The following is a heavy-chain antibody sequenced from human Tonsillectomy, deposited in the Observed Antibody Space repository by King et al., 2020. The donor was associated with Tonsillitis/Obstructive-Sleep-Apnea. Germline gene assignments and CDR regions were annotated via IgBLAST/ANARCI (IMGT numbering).Heavy chain of an antibody. V-gene: IGHV2-5*02. J-gene: IGHJ6*03. CDR1: GFSVNTSEVN. Sequence: ITLKESGPTLVKPTQTLMLTCTFSGFSVNTSEVNVGWIRQPPGKALEWLALISWDDNKRYSPSLKSRLTITKDTSKNQVVLTVINMDPVDTATYFCAHLARGSGWDHYYYMDVWGKGTTVTVSS. CDR3: AHLARGSGWDHYYYMDV. D-gene: IGHD3-10*01. CDR2: ISWDDNK.